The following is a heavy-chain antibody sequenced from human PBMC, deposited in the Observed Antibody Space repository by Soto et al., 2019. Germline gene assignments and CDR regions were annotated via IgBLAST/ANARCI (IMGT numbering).Heavy chain of an antibody. CDR1: GYSSTSYG. D-gene: IGHD3-3*01. J-gene: IGHJ3*02. CDR3: ARDVTIFGVVTDAFDI. Sequence: APLKLSCKASGYSSTSYGISWVRQAPEQGLEWMGWISAYNGNTNYAQKLQGRVTMTTDTSTSTAYMELRSLRSDDTAVYYCARDVTIFGVVTDAFDIWGQGTMVTVSS. CDR2: ISAYNGNT. V-gene: IGHV1-18*01.